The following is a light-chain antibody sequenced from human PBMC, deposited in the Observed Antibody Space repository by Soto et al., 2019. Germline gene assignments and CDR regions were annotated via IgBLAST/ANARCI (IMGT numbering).Light chain of an antibody. CDR2: GNN. CDR1: SPNIGAGYD. Sequence: QSVLTQPPSVSGAPGQRVTISCTGSSPNIGAGYDVHWYQQLPGTAPKLLIYGNNNRPSGVPDRFSGSRSGTSASLAITALQAEDEADYYCQSYDSSLSVLYVFGTGTKVTVL. V-gene: IGLV1-40*01. J-gene: IGLJ1*01. CDR3: QSYDSSLSVLYV.